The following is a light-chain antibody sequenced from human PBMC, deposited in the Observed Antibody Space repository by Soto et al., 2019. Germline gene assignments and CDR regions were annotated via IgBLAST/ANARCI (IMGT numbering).Light chain of an antibody. V-gene: IGLV2-14*01. CDR3: SLYTVSTDVV. CDR1: TSDFINYNY. CDR2: EVT. Sequence: QSVLTQPASLSGSPGQSITISCTGATSDFINYNYVSWYQHHPGKAPQLMIYEVTNRPSGVSSRFSGSKSGNTASLTLSGLQPEDEALYYCSLYTVSTDVVFGGGTKLTVL. J-gene: IGLJ2*01.